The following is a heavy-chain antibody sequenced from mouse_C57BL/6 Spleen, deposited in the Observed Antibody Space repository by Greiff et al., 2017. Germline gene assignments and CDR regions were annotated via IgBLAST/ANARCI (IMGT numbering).Heavy chain of an antibody. D-gene: IGHD1-1*01. CDR3: ARGNYYGSSPAWFAY. J-gene: IGHJ3*01. Sequence: QVQLQQPGAELVMPGASVKLSCKASGYTFTSYWMHWVKQRPGQGLEWIGEIDPSDSYTNYNQKFKGKSTLTVDKSSSTAYMQLSSLTSEASAVYYCARGNYYGSSPAWFAYWGQGTLVTVSA. V-gene: IGHV1-69*01. CDR2: IDPSDSYT. CDR1: GYTFTSYW.